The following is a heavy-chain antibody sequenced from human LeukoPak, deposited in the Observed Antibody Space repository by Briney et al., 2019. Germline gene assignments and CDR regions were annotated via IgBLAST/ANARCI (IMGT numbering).Heavy chain of an antibody. CDR2: IYYTGST. CDR1: GGSISTYY. V-gene: IGHV4-59*01. Sequence: PSETLSLTCTVSGGSISTYYWSWIRQPPGKGLEWIGYIYYTGSTSYNPSLNSRVTISVDTASNQVSLNLTSVTTADTAVYYCARARMQREPRRASDIWGQGTKVTVSS. D-gene: IGHD1-26*01. J-gene: IGHJ3*02. CDR3: ARARMQREPRRASDI.